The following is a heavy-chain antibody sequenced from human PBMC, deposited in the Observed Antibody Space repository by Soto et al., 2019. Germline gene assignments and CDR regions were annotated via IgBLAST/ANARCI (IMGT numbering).Heavy chain of an antibody. CDR2: IYYSGTT. CDR3: ARESAGSGKNNWFDP. J-gene: IGHJ5*02. D-gene: IGHD3-10*01. CDR1: GYSISSSNW. V-gene: IGHV4-28*03. Sequence: SETLSLTCAVSGYSISSSNWWGWVRQPPGKGLEWIGYIYYSGTTYYNPSLKSRVTMSVDTSKNQFSLQLNSVTAADTAVYYCARESAGSGKNNWFDPWGQGALVTAPQ.